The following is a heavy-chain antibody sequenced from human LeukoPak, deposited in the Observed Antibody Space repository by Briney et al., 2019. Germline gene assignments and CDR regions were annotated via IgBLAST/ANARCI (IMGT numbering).Heavy chain of an antibody. Sequence: SETLSLTCTVSGGSISSYYWSWIRQPPGKGLEWIGYIYYSGSTNYNPSLKSRVTISVDTSKNQFSLKLSSVTAADTAVYYCARVRSITIFGEVTWFDPWGQGTLVTVSS. CDR1: GGSISSYY. J-gene: IGHJ5*02. CDR3: ARVRSITIFGEVTWFDP. V-gene: IGHV4-59*01. CDR2: IYYSGST. D-gene: IGHD3-3*01.